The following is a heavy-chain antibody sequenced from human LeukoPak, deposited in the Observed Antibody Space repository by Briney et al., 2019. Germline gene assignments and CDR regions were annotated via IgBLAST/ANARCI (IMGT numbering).Heavy chain of an antibody. D-gene: IGHD3-16*02. CDR2: IYYSGST. CDR3: AKDSKIVGSTFRSYHYMDV. J-gene: IGHJ6*03. Sequence: SETLSLTCTVSNCSISSSSYYWGWIRQPPGKGLEWIGIIYYSGSTYYNPSLRGRVTILVDTSKNQLPLKLSSVTAADTAVYYCAKDSKIVGSTFRSYHYMDVWGKGTAVTVSS. V-gene: IGHV4-39*06. CDR1: NCSISSSSYY.